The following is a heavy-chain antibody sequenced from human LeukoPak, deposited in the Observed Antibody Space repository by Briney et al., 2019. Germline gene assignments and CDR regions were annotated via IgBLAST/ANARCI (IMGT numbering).Heavy chain of an antibody. CDR3: ARGSFFSFDY. D-gene: IGHD2/OR15-2a*01. J-gene: IGHJ4*02. CDR2: MNPNSGNT. V-gene: IGHV1-8*01. CDR1: GDTFSNYA. Sequence: ASVKVSCKAYGDTFSNYAISWVRQATGQGLEWMGWMNPNSGNTGYAQKFQGRVTMTRNTSISTAYMELSSLRSEDTAVYYCARGSFFSFDYWGQGTLVTVSS.